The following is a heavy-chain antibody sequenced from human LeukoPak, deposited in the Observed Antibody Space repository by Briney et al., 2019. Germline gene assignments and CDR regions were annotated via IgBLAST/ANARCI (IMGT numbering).Heavy chain of an antibody. J-gene: IGHJ5*02. CDR2: ISGSGGST. CDR1: GFTFSSYA. Sequence: PGGSLRLSCAASGFTFSSYAMSWVRQAPGKGLEWVSAISGSGGSTYYADSVKGRFTISRDNSKNTLCLQMNSLRAEDTAVYYCAKVWSITIFRGFDPWGQGTLVTVSS. V-gene: IGHV3-23*01. CDR3: AKVWSITIFRGFDP. D-gene: IGHD3-3*01.